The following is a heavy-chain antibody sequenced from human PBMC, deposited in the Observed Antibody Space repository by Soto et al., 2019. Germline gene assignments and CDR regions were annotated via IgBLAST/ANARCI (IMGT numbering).Heavy chain of an antibody. Sequence: GGSLRLSCAASGFTFDDYAMHWVRQAPGKGLEWVSGISWNSGSIGYADSVKGRFTISRDNAKNSLYLQMNSLRAEDTALYYCAKDSTSSSWYSAFDIWGQGTMVTVSS. J-gene: IGHJ3*02. CDR1: GFTFDDYA. V-gene: IGHV3-9*01. D-gene: IGHD6-13*01. CDR3: AKDSTSSSWYSAFDI. CDR2: ISWNSGSI.